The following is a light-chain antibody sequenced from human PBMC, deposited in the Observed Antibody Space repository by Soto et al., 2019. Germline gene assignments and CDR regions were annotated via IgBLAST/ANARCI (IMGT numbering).Light chain of an antibody. CDR1: QSVLYSSNNKNC. CDR3: QQYYDTPYT. J-gene: IGKJ2*01. V-gene: IGKV4-1*01. Sequence: DIVMTQSPDSLAVSLGERATINCKSSQSVLYSSNNKNCLAWYQQKPGQPPKLLIYWASTRESGVPDRFSGSGSGTDFTLTITSLQAEDVAVYYCQQYYDTPYTFGRGTKLEIK. CDR2: WAS.